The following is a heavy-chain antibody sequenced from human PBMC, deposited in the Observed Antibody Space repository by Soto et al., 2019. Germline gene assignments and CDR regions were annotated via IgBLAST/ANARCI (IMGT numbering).Heavy chain of an antibody. CDR3: ARYGGSGSYLRPYYYGMDV. CDR1: GGSISSSNW. J-gene: IGHJ6*02. V-gene: IGHV4-4*02. CDR2: IYHSGST. D-gene: IGHD3-10*01. Sequence: PSETLSLTCAVSGGSISSSNWWSWVRPPPGKGLEWIGEIYHSGSTYYNPSLKSRVTISVGTSKNQFSLKLSSVTAADTAVYYCARYGGSGSYLRPYYYGMDVWGQGTTVTVSS.